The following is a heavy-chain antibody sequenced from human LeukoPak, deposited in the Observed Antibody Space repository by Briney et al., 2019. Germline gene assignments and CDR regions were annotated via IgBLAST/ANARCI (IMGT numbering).Heavy chain of an antibody. V-gene: IGHV1-18*01. CDR2: ISAYNGNT. CDR1: GYTFTSYG. Sequence: ASVKVSCKASGYTFTSYGISWVRQAPGQRLEWMGWISAYNGNTNYAQKLQGRVTMTTDTSTSTAYMELRSLRSDDTAVYYCARARGYCSSTSCPYYYYMDVWGKGTTVTVSS. J-gene: IGHJ6*03. D-gene: IGHD2-2*01. CDR3: ARARGYCSSTSCPYYYYMDV.